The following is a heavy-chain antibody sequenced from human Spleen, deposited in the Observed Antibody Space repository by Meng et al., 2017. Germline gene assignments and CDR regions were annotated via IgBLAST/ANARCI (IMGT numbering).Heavy chain of an antibody. CDR3: ARGPTTMAHDFDY. V-gene: IGHV4-34*01. CDR1: GGSFSDYY. Sequence: QMLLQQWGAGLLKPSETLSHTCVVSGGSFSDYYWSWIRQPPGKGLEWIGEINHSGSTNYNPSLESRATISVDTSQNNLSLKLSSVTAADSAVYYCARGPTTMAHDFDYWGQGTLVTVSS. J-gene: IGHJ4*02. CDR2: INHSGST. D-gene: IGHD4-11*01.